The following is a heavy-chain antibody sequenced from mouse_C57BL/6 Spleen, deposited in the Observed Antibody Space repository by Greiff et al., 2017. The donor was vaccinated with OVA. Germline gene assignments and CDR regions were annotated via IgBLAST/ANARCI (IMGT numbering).Heavy chain of an antibody. CDR3: AIAGSYYAMDY. V-gene: IGHV1-82*01. CDR2: IYPGDGDT. Sequence: VQLQQSGPELVKPGASVKISCKASGYAFSSSWMNWVKQRPGKGLEWIGRIYPGDGDTNYNGKFKGKATLTADKSSSTAYMQLSSLPSEDSAVYFCAIAGSYYAMDYWGQGTSVTVSS. J-gene: IGHJ4*01. CDR1: GYAFSSSW.